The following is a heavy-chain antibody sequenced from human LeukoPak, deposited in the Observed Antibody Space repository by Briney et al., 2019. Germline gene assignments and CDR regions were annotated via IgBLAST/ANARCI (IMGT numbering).Heavy chain of an antibody. V-gene: IGHV3-30*18. J-gene: IGHJ5*02. CDR2: ISYDGSNK. CDR3: AKDLYAGP. Sequence: GGSLILSCAASGFTFSSYGMHWVRQAPGKGLEWVAVISYDGSNKYYADSVKGRFTISRDNSKNTLYLQMNSLRAEDTAVYYCAKDLYAGPWGQGTLVTVSS. CDR1: GFTFSSYG. D-gene: IGHD1-1*01.